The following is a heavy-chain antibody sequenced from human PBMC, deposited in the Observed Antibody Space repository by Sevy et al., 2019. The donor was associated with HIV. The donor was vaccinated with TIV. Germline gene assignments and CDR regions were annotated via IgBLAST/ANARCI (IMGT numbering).Heavy chain of an antibody. CDR2: IKQDGSEK. CDR1: GFSFAWYW. D-gene: IGHD5-18*01. Sequence: GGSLRLSCAASGFSFAWYWMSWVRQTPEKGLEWVANIKQDGSEKYYVDSVKGRFTISRDNAKNSLYLQMNSLRAEDTAVYYCARERAAMVSYWFDPWGQGTLVTVSS. V-gene: IGHV3-7*01. J-gene: IGHJ5*02. CDR3: ARERAAMVSYWFDP.